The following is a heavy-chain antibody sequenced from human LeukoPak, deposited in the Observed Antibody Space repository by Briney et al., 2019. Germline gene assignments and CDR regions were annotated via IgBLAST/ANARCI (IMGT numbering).Heavy chain of an antibody. CDR1: GGSISSSSYY. CDR3: ARSYGTPSGSYLERPYYFDY. D-gene: IGHD3-10*01. V-gene: IGHV4-39*01. CDR2: IYYSGST. J-gene: IGHJ4*02. Sequence: PSETLSLTCTVSGGSISSSSYYWGWIRQPPGKGLEWIGSIYYSGSTYYNPSLKSRVTISVGTSKNQFSLKLSSVTAADTAVYYCARSYGTPSGSYLERPYYFDYWGQGTLVTVSS.